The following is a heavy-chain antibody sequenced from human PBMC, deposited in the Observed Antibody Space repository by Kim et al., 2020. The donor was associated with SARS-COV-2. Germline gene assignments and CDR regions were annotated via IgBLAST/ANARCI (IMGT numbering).Heavy chain of an antibody. V-gene: IGHV4-61*02. CDR3: ARGSRDGYNLDYYYGMDV. Sequence: SETLSLTCTVSGGSISSGSYYWSWIRQPAGKGLEWIERIYTSGSTNYNPSLKSRVTISVDTSKNQFSLKLSSVTAADTAVYYCARGSRDGYNLDYYYGMDVWGQGTTVTVSS. J-gene: IGHJ6*02. D-gene: IGHD5-12*01. CDR1: GGSISSGSYY. CDR2: IYTSGST.